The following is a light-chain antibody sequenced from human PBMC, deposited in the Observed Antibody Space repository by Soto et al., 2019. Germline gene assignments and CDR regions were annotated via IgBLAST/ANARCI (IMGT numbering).Light chain of an antibody. J-gene: IGKJ5*01. Sequence: VLTPSPPTPPVSPGERANISCTARQSVSSSYLAWYQQKPGQAPRLLIYGASSRATGIPDRFSGSGSGTDFSLTISRQEPEDFAVYYFQQYIRSARGIIFGPGTRVE. CDR1: QSVSSSY. CDR3: QQYIRSARGII. V-gene: IGKV3-20*01. CDR2: GAS.